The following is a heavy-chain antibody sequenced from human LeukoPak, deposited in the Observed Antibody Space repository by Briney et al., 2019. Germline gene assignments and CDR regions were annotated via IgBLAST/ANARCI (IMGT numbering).Heavy chain of an antibody. CDR2: ISYDGSNK. V-gene: IGHV3-30*18. Sequence: GGSLRLSCAASGFTFSSYGMHWVRQAPGKGLEWVAVISYDGSNKYYADSVKGRFTISRDSSKNTLYLQVNSLRGEDTAIYYCAKELGHTLPFDCWGQGTLVTVSS. D-gene: IGHD2-2*02. CDR1: GFTFSSYG. J-gene: IGHJ4*02. CDR3: AKELGHTLPFDC.